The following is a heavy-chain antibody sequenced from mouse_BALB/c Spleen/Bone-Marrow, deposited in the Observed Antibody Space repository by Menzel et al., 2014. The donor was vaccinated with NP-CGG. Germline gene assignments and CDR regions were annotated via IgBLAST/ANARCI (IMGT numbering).Heavy chain of an antibody. V-gene: IGHV3-1*02. Sequence: EVKLQESGPDLVKPSQSLSLTCTVTGYSITSGYNWHWIRQFPGNKLEWTGYIHYSGSTDYNPSLKSRISITRDTSKNQFFLQLISVTTEDTATYYCARDYDYPWFAYWGQGTLVTVSA. D-gene: IGHD2-4*01. CDR2: IHYSGST. CDR1: GYSITSGYN. J-gene: IGHJ3*01. CDR3: ARDYDYPWFAY.